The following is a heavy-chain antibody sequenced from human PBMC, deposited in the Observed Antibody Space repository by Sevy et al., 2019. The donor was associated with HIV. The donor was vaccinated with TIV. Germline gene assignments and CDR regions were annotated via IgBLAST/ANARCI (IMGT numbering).Heavy chain of an antibody. CDR2: INPDSGGP. Sequence: ASVKVSCKASGYTFAGYYMHWMRQAPGQGLEWMGWINPDSGGPTCAPKFQGRVTLTRDTSISTGYMDLSRLKSDDTAVYYCVRDDRDGYFEYWGQGTLVTVSS. CDR3: VRDDRDGYFEY. V-gene: IGHV1-2*02. CDR1: GYTFAGYY. J-gene: IGHJ4*02.